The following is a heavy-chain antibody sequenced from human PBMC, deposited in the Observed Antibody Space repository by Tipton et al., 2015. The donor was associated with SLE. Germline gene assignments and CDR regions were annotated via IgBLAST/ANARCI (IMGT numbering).Heavy chain of an antibody. CDR3: ARSYCSGGRSNSKAFDT. J-gene: IGHJ3*02. CDR2: IGTSGDYK. D-gene: IGHD2-15*01. CDR1: KFTFSTYG. Sequence: SLRLSCAASKFTFSTYGMNWVRQAPGKGLEWVSSIGTSGDYKYYVDSVKGRFTVSRDNAENSLYLQMDSLTAEDTAGYYCARSYCSGGRSNSKAFDTWAQGTLVPVSS. V-gene: IGHV3-21*01.